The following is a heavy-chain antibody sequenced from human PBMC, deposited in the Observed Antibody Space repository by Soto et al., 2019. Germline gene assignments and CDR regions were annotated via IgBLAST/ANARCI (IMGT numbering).Heavy chain of an antibody. CDR2: IGPESGAT. D-gene: IGHD3-3*02. V-gene: IGHV1-2*02. J-gene: IGHJ4*02. CDR3: GRGRSGQIVIFY. CDR1: GYTFTGHY. Sequence: ASVKVSCKASGYTFTGHYIHWVRQAPEQGPEWMGEIGPESGATRYAQKFQGRVTMTRDMSITTVYMELNNLSPDDTAVYYCGRGRSGQIVIFYWGQGTPVTVSS.